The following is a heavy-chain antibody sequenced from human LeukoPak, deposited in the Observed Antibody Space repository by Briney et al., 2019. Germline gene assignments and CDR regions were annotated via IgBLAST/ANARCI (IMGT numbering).Heavy chain of an antibody. J-gene: IGHJ4*02. CDR1: GFTFSSYA. D-gene: IGHD1-26*01. CDR2: MSGSGGSI. CDR3: AKLSGSFDY. V-gene: IGHV3-23*01. Sequence: GGSLRLSCAASGFTFSSYAMSWVRQAPGKGLEWVSTMSGSGGSIYYTDSVKGRFTISRDNSKSTLYLQMNTLRAEDTAVYYCAKLSGSFDYWGQGTLVTVSS.